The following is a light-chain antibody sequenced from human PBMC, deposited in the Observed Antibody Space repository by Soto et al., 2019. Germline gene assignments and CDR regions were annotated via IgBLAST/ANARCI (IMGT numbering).Light chain of an antibody. CDR2: DVS. V-gene: IGLV2-14*03. Sequence: QSALTQPASVSGSPGQSITISCTGTSSDVGGYNYVSWYQQHPGKVPRLMIYDVSNRPSGVSNRFSGSKSGNTASLTISGLQAEDEADYYCSSYTSSNTPIFGGGTKL. J-gene: IGLJ2*01. CDR3: SSYTSSNTPI. CDR1: SSDVGGYNY.